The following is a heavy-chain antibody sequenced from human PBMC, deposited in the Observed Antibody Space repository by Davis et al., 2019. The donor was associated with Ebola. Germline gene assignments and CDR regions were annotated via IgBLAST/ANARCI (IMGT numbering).Heavy chain of an antibody. Sequence: PGGSLRLSCAASGFTFSSYVMHWVRQAPGKGLEWVAFTWYDGINNFYAESVKGRFTVSRDNSKNTLYLQMNSLKAEDTAVYYCARDGGVDMGTSPDYWGQGTLVTVSS. CDR1: GFTFSSYV. J-gene: IGHJ4*02. CDR3: ARDGGVDMGTSPDY. CDR2: TWYDGINN. V-gene: IGHV3-33*01. D-gene: IGHD2-8*02.